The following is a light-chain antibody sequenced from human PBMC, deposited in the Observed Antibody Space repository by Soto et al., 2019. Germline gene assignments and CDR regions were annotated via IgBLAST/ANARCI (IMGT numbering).Light chain of an antibody. V-gene: IGLV1-44*01. CDR1: NSNIGGNS. CDR2: NNS. J-gene: IGLJ3*02. CDR3: ASWVDSLNGHWV. Sequence: QSVLTQAPSASGTPGQRVTISCSGSNSNIGGNSVSWYHHLPGTAPKLLIFNNSQRPSGVPDRFSGSKSGTSASLDISGLQSEDEADYYCASWVDSLNGHWVFGGGTKLTVL.